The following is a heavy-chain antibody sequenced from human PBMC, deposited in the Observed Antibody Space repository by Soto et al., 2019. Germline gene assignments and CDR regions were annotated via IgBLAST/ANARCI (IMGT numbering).Heavy chain of an antibody. CDR2: ISYDGSNK. CDR3: AKGFSYSVIDY. CDR1: GFTFSTYG. V-gene: IGHV3-30*18. D-gene: IGHD5-18*01. J-gene: IGHJ4*02. Sequence: QVQLVESGGGVVQPGRSLRLSCAASGFTFSTYGMHWVRQAPGKGLEWVAVISYDGSNKYYADSVKGRFTISRDNSXXXLYLXXXXLXXXDXXXYYCAKGFSYSVIDYWGQGTLVTVSS.